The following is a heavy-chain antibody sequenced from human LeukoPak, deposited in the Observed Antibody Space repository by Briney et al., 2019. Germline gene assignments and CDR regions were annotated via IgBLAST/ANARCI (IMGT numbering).Heavy chain of an antibody. CDR1: GFSFSIYS. J-gene: IGHJ4*02. CDR3: ARAYYGSGTSHFDS. V-gene: IGHV3-21*01. CDR2: ISSSSSYI. Sequence: TGGSLGLSCAASGFSFSIYSMNWVRQAPGKGLEWVSSISSSSSYIYYADSVKGRFTISRDNAKNSLYLQMDSLRAEDTAVYYCARAYYGSGTSHFDSWGQGTLVTVSS. D-gene: IGHD3-10*01.